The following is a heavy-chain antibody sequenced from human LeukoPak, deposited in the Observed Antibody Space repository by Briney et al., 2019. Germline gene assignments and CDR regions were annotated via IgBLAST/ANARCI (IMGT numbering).Heavy chain of an antibody. Sequence: SETLSLTCTVSGGSLSSYYWSWVRQPAGKGGEGIGRIYTSGSTNYNPSLTSRVTMSVDTSKNQFSLKLSSVTAADTAVYYCASSLYGSGSYPQRPFDYWGQGTLVTVSS. CDR2: IYTSGST. V-gene: IGHV4-4*07. J-gene: IGHJ4*02. D-gene: IGHD3-10*01. CDR3: ASSLYGSGSYPQRPFDY. CDR1: GGSLSSYY.